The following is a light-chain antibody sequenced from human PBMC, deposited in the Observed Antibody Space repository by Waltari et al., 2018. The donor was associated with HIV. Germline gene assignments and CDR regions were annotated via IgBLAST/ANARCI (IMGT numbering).Light chain of an antibody. CDR3: AAWDDTLNGL. CDR1: TPNIGTNI. CDR2: SNN. V-gene: IGLV1-44*01. Sequence: QSVLTQPPPASGTPGQNVTIPCSGNTPNIGTNILNWYRQFPGAAPKLLIYSNNQRPSGVPARFSGSKSGTSASLAISGLQSEDEADYFCAAWDDTLNGLFGGGTKLTVL. J-gene: IGLJ2*01.